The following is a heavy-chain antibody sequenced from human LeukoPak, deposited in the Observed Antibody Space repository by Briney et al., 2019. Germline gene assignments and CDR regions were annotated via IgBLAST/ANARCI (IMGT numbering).Heavy chain of an antibody. V-gene: IGHV3-23*01. CDR2: ISGSGGST. CDR1: GFTFSSHA. J-gene: IGHJ4*02. Sequence: PGGSLRLSCAASGFTFSSHAMSWVRQAPGKGLEWVSAISGSGGSTYYADSVKGRFTISRDNSKNTLYLQMNSLRAEDTAVYYCARDAPYCSSTSCYVDYWGQGTLVTVSS. CDR3: ARDAPYCSSTSCYVDY. D-gene: IGHD2-2*01.